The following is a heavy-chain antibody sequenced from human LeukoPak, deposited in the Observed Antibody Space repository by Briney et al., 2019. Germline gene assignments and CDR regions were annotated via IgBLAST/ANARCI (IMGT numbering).Heavy chain of an antibody. CDR1: GYSIRSGYY. CDR3: ARGFDAHNAFDI. D-gene: IGHD3-9*01. CDR2: SYHSGGT. V-gene: IGHV4-38-2*02. Sequence: SETLSLTCTVSGYSIRSGYYWAWIRQPPGKGLEWIGSSYHSGGTDYNPSLKSRITISVDTSKNQFSLQLNSLTAADTAVYYCARGFDAHNAFDIWGQGTMVTVSS. J-gene: IGHJ3*02.